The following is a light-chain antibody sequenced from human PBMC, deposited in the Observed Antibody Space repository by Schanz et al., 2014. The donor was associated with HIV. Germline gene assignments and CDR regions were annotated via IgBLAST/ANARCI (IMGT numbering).Light chain of an antibody. V-gene: IGKV3-20*01. CDR3: QQYGSSPWT. CDR2: GAS. CDR1: QSVSAGY. J-gene: IGKJ1*01. Sequence: EIVVTQSPGTLSLSPGERATLSCRASQSVSAGYLAWYQQKPGQAPRLLIYGASTRATGIPDRVSGSGSGTDFTLTISRLEPEDFAVYYCQQYGSSPWTFGQGTKVDLK.